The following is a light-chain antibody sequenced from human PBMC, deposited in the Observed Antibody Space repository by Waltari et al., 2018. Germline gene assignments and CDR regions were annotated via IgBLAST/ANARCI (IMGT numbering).Light chain of an antibody. CDR1: QSISNW. CDR3: QQYNSYSPWT. CDR2: DSS. Sequence: DIQMTQSPSTLSASVGDRVTITCRASQSISNWLAWYQQKTGKAPKLLIYDSSSLESGVPSRFSGSGSGTEFTLTISSLQPDDFATYYCQQYNSYSPWTFGQGTKVEIK. V-gene: IGKV1-5*01. J-gene: IGKJ1*01.